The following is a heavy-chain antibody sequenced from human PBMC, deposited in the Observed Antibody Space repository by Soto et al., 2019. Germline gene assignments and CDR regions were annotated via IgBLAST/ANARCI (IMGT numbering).Heavy chain of an antibody. CDR2: ISAHNGNT. CDR1: GYGFTTYG. J-gene: IGHJ4*02. V-gene: IGHV1-18*01. Sequence: QVHLVQSGAEVKKPGASVKVSCKGSGYGFTTYGITWVRQAPGQGLEWMAWISAHNGNTNYAQKLQGRVTVTRDTSTSTADMELRSLRSDDTAVYYCARGRDGDYWGQGALVTVSS. CDR3: ARGRDGDY. D-gene: IGHD6-6*01.